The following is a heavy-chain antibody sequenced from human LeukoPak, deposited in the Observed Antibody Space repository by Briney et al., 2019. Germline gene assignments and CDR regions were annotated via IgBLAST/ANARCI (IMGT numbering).Heavy chain of an antibody. CDR2: INHSGST. CDR3: ARGLSGWYRGEYFQH. D-gene: IGHD6-19*01. V-gene: IGHV4-34*01. J-gene: IGHJ1*01. Sequence: SETLFLTCAVYGGSFSGYYWSWIRQPPGKGLEWIGEINHSGSTNYNPSLKSRVTISVDTSKNQFSLKLSSVTAADTAVYYCARGLSGWYRGEYFQHWGQGTLVTVSS. CDR1: GGSFSGYY.